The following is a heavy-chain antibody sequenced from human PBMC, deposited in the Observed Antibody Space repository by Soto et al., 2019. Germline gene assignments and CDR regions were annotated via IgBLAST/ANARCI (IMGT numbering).Heavy chain of an antibody. CDR2: IWYDGSNK. J-gene: IGHJ6*02. CDR3: ARDSGYSSSWRHYYYGMDD. CDR1: GFTFSSYG. D-gene: IGHD6-13*01. V-gene: IGHV3-33*01. Sequence: SLRLSCAASGFTFSSYGMHWVRQAPGKGLEWVAVIWYDGSNKYYADSVKGRFTISRDNSKNTLYLQMNSLRAEDTAVYYCARDSGYSSSWRHYYYGMDDWGQGTLVTVSS.